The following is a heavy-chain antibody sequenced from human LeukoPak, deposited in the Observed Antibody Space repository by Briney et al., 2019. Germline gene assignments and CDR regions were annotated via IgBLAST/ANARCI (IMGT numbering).Heavy chain of an antibody. CDR2: ISYDGSNK. CDR3: AREQWLDGLFDAFDI. D-gene: IGHD6-19*01. CDR1: GFTFSSYA. Sequence: PGGSLRLSCAASGFTFSSYAMHWVRQAPGKGLEWVAVISYDGSNKYYADSVKGRFTISRDNSKNTLYLQMNGLRAEDTAVYYCAREQWLDGLFDAFDIWGQGTMVTVSS. J-gene: IGHJ3*02. V-gene: IGHV3-30*04.